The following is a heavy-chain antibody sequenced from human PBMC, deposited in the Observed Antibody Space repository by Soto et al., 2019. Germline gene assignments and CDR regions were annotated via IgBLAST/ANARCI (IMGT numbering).Heavy chain of an antibody. Sequence: SVKVSCKASGGTFSSYAISWVRQAPGQGLKWMGGIIPIFGTANYAQKFQGRVTITADESTSTAYMELSSLRSEDTAVYYCARSLRIAAAGLISYYYYYGMDVWGQGTTVTVSS. CDR1: GGTFSSYA. CDR2: IIPIFGTA. CDR3: ARSLRIAAAGLISYYYYYGMDV. V-gene: IGHV1-69*13. D-gene: IGHD6-13*01. J-gene: IGHJ6*02.